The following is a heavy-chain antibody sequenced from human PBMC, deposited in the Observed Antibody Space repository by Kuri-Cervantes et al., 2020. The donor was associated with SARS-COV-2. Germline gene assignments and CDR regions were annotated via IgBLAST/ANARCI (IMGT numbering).Heavy chain of an antibody. CDR2: ISHSGST. V-gene: IGHV4-34*01. CDR1: GGSFSGYY. D-gene: IGHD3-10*01. Sequence: SETLSLTCAVYGGSFSGYYWSWIRQPPGKGLEWIGEISHSGSTNYNPSLKSRVTVSVDTSKNQFSLKLISVTAADTAVYYCARREYYYGSGSYYPVDYWGQGTLVTVSS. CDR3: ARREYYYGSGSYYPVDY. J-gene: IGHJ4*02.